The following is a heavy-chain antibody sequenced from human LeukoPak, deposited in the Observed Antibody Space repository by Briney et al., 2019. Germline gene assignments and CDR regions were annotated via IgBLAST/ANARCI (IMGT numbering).Heavy chain of an antibody. CDR3: ARAKPKNMVRGLIMRRESRYYFDY. J-gene: IGHJ4*02. V-gene: IGHV3-53*01. CDR2: IYSGGST. CDR1: GFTVSSNY. D-gene: IGHD3-10*01. Sequence: GGSLRLSCAASGFTVSSNYMSWVRQAPGKGLEWVSVIYSGGSTYYADSVKGRFTISRDNSKSTLYIQMNSLRAEGTAVYYCARAKPKNMVRGLIMRRESRYYFDYWGQGTLVTVSS.